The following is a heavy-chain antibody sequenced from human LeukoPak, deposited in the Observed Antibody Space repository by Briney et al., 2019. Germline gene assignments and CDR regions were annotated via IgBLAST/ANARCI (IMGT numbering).Heavy chain of an antibody. CDR3: ARAKPKNMVRGLIMRRESRYYFDY. J-gene: IGHJ4*02. V-gene: IGHV3-53*01. CDR2: IYSGGST. CDR1: GFTVSSNY. D-gene: IGHD3-10*01. Sequence: GGSLRLSCAASGFTVSSNYMSWVRQAPGKGLEWVSVIYSGGSTYYADSVKGRFTISRDNSKSTLYIQMNSLRAEGTAVYYCARAKPKNMVRGLIMRRESRYYFDYWGQGTLVTVSS.